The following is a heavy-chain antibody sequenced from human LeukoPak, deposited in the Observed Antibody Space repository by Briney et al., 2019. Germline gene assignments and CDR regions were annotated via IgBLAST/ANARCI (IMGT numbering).Heavy chain of an antibody. CDR1: GFTFSSYW. J-gene: IGHJ4*02. V-gene: IGHV3-53*01. CDR2: IYSGGST. Sequence: GGSLRLSCAASGFTFSSYWMSWVRQAPGKGLEWVSVIYSGGSTYYADSVKGRFTISRDNSKNTLYLQMNSLRAEDTAVYYCASGYYDSAFGYWGQGTLVTVSS. CDR3: ASGYYDSAFGY. D-gene: IGHD3-22*01.